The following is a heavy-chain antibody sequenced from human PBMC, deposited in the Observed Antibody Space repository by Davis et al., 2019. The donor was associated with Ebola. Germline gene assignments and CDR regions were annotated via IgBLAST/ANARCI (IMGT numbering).Heavy chain of an antibody. CDR1: GYTFTGDY. CDR2: ISPNSGAT. Sequence: ASVKVSCKASGYTFTGDYMHWVRQAPGQGLEWMGWISPNSGATIYAQRFQGRVTMTRDTSINTAYMELSSLRSEDTAVYYCASGLGYSGYEPFDNWGQGTLVTVSS. D-gene: IGHD5-12*01. V-gene: IGHV1-2*02. J-gene: IGHJ4*02. CDR3: ASGLGYSGYEPFDN.